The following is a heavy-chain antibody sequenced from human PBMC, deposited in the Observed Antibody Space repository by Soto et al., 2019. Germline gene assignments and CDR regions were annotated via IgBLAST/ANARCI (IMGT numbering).Heavy chain of an antibody. D-gene: IGHD1-7*01. J-gene: IGHJ5*02. Sequence: SQTLSLTCTVSGGSISSYYWSWIRQPPGKGLEWIGYIYYSGSTNYNPSLKSRVTISVDTSKNQFSLKLSSVTAADTAVYYCARVRFLELGWFDPWGQGTLVTVSS. CDR1: GGSISSYY. CDR2: IYYSGST. V-gene: IGHV4-59*01. CDR3: ARVRFLELGWFDP.